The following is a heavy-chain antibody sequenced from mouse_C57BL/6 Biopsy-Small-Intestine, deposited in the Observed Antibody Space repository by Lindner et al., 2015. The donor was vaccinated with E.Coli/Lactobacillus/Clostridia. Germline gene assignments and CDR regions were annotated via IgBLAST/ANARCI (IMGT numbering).Heavy chain of an antibody. CDR2: INPYYGSI. CDR3: AREGVDHDIYYTMDY. V-gene: IGHV1-39*01. D-gene: IGHD2-4*01. J-gene: IGHJ4*01. Sequence: VQLQESGAELVKPGASVKISCKASGYSFTDYNMNWVKQSHGKSLEWIGHINPYYGSISYNQKFKGKATLTVDKSSSTAYMQLNSLTSEDSAVFYCAREGVDHDIYYTMDYWGQGTSVTVSS. CDR1: GYSFTDYN.